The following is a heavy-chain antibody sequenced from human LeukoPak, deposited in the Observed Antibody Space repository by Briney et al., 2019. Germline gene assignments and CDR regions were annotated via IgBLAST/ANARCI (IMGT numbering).Heavy chain of an antibody. CDR1: GFTFKNHG. D-gene: IGHD3-22*01. J-gene: IGHJ4*02. CDR2: ASSDEINQ. Sequence: PGGSLRLSCVISGFTFKNHGLHWVRQAPGKGLEWVAVASSDEINQNYADSVKGRFIISRDNSRNTLHLQMNNLKTEDTAFYYCAAFITTKLDYWGRGILVTVSS. V-gene: IGHV3-30*03. CDR3: AAFITTKLDY.